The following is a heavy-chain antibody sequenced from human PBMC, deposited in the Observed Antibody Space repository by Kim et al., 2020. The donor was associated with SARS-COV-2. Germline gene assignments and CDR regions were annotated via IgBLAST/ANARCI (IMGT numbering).Heavy chain of an antibody. J-gene: IGHJ5*02. CDR1: GGSISSYY. D-gene: IGHD3-3*01. Sequence: SETLSLTCTVSGGSISSYYWSWIRQPPGKGLEWIGYIYYSGSTNYNPSLKSRVTISVDTSKNQSSLKLSSVTAADTAVYYCARQDAFWSGYPQGNWFDPWGQGTLVTVSS. CDR2: IYYSGST. CDR3: ARQDAFWSGYPQGNWFDP. V-gene: IGHV4-59*08.